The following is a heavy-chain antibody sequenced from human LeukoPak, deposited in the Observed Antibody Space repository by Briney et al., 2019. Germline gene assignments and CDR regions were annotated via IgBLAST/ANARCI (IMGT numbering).Heavy chain of an antibody. CDR3: AKENVGATDY. D-gene: IGHD1-26*01. V-gene: IGHV3-30*04. CDR2: ISYDGSNK. J-gene: IGHJ4*02. CDR1: GFTFSSYA. Sequence: PGGSLRLSCAASGFTFSSYAMHWVRQAPGKGLEWVAVISYDGSNKYYADSVKGRFTISRDNSKNTLYLQMNSLRAEDTAVYYCAKENVGATDYWGQGTLVTVSS.